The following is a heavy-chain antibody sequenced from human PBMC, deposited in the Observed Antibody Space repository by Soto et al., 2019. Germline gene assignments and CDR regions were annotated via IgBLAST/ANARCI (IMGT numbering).Heavy chain of an antibody. CDR2: ISYRGST. CDR3: ASSGIVGREVNTWFGP. V-gene: IGHV4-59*01. CDR1: AGSITTSY. Sequence: SETLSLTCTVSAGSITTSYWSWIRQPLGKALEWIGYISYRGSTNYNPSLKSRLTISIDTSKSQISLKLTSMTTADTAVYYCASSGIVGREVNTWFGPWGQGTLVTVS. J-gene: IGHJ5*02. D-gene: IGHD3-22*01.